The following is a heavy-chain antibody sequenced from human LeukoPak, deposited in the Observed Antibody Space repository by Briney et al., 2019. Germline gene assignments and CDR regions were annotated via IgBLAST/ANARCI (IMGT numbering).Heavy chain of an antibody. J-gene: IGHJ4*02. CDR2: ISWNSGSI. V-gene: IGHV3-9*03. CDR3: AKGVDNRCYYYYFDH. CDR1: GFTFGDYA. Sequence: GGSLRLSCAASGFTFGDYAMHWVRQVPGKGLEWVSRISWNSGSIGYAASVKGRFMISRDNTKNSLYLQMNSLRPEDMALYYCAKGVDNRCYYYYFDHWGRGTLVTVSS. D-gene: IGHD3-22*01.